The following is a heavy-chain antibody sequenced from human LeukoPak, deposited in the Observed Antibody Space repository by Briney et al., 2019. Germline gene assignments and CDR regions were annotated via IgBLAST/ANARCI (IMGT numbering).Heavy chain of an antibody. Sequence: SETLSLTCTVSGYSISSGYYWGWIRQPPGKGLEWIGSIYHSGSTYYNPSLKSRVTISVDTSKNQFSLKLSSVTAADTAVYYCARDTGPNYYGSGSYLSYYYYMDVWGKGTTVTVSS. CDR3: ARDTGPNYYGSGSYLSYYYYMDV. D-gene: IGHD3-10*01. CDR1: GYSISSGYY. V-gene: IGHV4-38-2*02. CDR2: IYHSGST. J-gene: IGHJ6*03.